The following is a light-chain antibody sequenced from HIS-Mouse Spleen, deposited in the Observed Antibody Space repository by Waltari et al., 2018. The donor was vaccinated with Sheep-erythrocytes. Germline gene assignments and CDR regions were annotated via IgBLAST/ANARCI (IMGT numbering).Light chain of an antibody. V-gene: IGKV3-11*01. CDR3: QQRSNWPPYT. CDR2: DAS. J-gene: IGKJ2*01. Sequence: EIVLTQSPATLSLSPGDSANLSCRASQSVSSYLAWYQQKPGQAPRLLIYDASNRATGIPARFSGSGSGTDFTLTISSLEPEDFAVYYCQQRSNWPPYTFGQGTKLEIK. CDR1: QSVSSY.